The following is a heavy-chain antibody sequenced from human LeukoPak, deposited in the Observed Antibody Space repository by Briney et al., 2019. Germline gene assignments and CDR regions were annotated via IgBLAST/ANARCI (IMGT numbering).Heavy chain of an antibody. CDR2: ISSSGSTI. J-gene: IGHJ6*02. CDR1: GFTFSSYG. V-gene: IGHV3-48*04. D-gene: IGHD2-2*01. Sequence: PGGSLRLSCAASGFTFSSYGMHWVRQAPGKGLEWVSYISSSGSTIYYADSVKGRFTISRDNAKNSLYLQMNSLRAEDTAVYYCARGLCGTSCRDYYYYGMDVWGQGTTVTVSS. CDR3: ARGLCGTSCRDYYYYGMDV.